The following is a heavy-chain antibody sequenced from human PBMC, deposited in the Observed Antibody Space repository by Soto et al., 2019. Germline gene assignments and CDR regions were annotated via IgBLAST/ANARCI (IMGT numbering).Heavy chain of an antibody. CDR1: VFTFIRNA. Sequence: GWSLRLACESSVFTFIRNAMQWVRQAPGKGLEWVAVISFDGNNQYYTDSVKGRFTISRDNSKNTLDLQMNSLRREDTAVYYCARDREYSGFYYGMNVWGQGTTVTVSS. V-gene: IGHV3-30-3*01. CDR3: ARDREYSGFYYGMNV. D-gene: IGHD5-12*01. CDR2: ISFDGNNQ. J-gene: IGHJ6*02.